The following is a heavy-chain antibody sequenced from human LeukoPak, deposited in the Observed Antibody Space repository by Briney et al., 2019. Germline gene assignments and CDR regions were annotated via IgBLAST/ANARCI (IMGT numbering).Heavy chain of an antibody. D-gene: IGHD4-17*01. CDR1: GGSISSGGYS. CDR3: ARGSYGDSSVL. J-gene: IGHJ3*01. CDR2: IYYSGST. V-gene: IGHV4-30-4*07. Sequence: PSETLSLTCAVSGGSISSGGYSWSWIRQPPGKGLEWIGYIYYSGSTFYNPSLKSRVTISVDTSKNQFSLKLSSVTAADTAVYYCARGSYGDSSVLWGQGTMVTVSS.